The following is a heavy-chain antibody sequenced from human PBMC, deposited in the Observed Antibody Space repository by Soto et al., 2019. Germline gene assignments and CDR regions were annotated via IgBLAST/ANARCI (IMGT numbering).Heavy chain of an antibody. CDR1: GFTFSDSY. D-gene: IGHD4-17*01. V-gene: IGHV3-11*01. CDR3: ARDSYGPHI. Sequence: QVQLVESWGGLVKPGGSLRLSCAASGFTFSDSYMSWIRQAPGQGLEWVSYMSGSGSNINYADSVKGRFTISRDNAKNSLYLQMNGLRAEDTAVYYCARDSYGPHIWGQGTMVTVSS. CDR2: MSGSGSNI. J-gene: IGHJ3*02.